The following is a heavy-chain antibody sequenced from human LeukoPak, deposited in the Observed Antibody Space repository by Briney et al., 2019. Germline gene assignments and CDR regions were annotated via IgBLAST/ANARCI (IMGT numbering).Heavy chain of an antibody. CDR1: GGSISSSSYY. Sequence: SETLSLTCTVSGGSISSSSYYWGWLRQPPGKGLEWIGSIYYSGSTYYNPSLKSRVTISVDTSKNQFSLKLSSVTAADTAVYYCARHLDYYYYYMDVWGKGTTVTVSS. J-gene: IGHJ6*03. D-gene: IGHD1-1*01. V-gene: IGHV4-39*01. CDR3: ARHLDYYYYYMDV. CDR2: IYYSGST.